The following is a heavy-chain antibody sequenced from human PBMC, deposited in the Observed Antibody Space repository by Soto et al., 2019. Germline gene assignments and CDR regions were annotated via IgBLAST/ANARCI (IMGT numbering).Heavy chain of an antibody. CDR1: RFTFSTYG. V-gene: IGHV3-30*18. D-gene: IGHD1-20*01. CDR3: AKDQDPQITGPSGL. CDR2: ISYDGSNK. J-gene: IGHJ4*02. Sequence: PGGSLRLSCAASRFTFSTYGMHWVRQAPGKGLEWVSFISYDGSNKYCADSVKGRFTISRDNSKNTLYLQMNSLRVEDTAVFYCAKDQDPQITGPSGLWGPRSLVTVS.